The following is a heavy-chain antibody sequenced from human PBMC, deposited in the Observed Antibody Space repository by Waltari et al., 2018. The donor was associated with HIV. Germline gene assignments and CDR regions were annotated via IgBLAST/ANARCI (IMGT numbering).Heavy chain of an antibody. J-gene: IGHJ4*02. CDR3: ARGIYCGSDCYSGLDS. D-gene: IGHD2-21*02. CDR2: ISKAGTKK. V-gene: IGHV3-30-3*01. Sequence: QVQLVESGGGVVQPGRSLRLSCAASGLLVSDYTMHWVRQATGKGLEGGAVISKAGTKKYYADSVKGRFTISRDNSNNALYLQMNSLTVEDTAVYYCARGIYCGSDCYSGLDSWGQGSLVTVSS. CDR1: GLLVSDYT.